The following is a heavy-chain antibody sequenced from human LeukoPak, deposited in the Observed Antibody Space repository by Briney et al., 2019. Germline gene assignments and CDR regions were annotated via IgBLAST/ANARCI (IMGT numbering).Heavy chain of an antibody. CDR1: GFTFSRYA. CDR3: AREGGYCSSTTCYFDS. V-gene: IGHV3-30-3*01. CDR2: ISYDGSKE. D-gene: IGHD2-2*01. Sequence: PGGSLRLSCAASGFTFSRYAMHWVRQAPGKVLEWVAVISYDGSKESYADSVKGRFTVSRDNSNNTLYLQMNSPRAEDTAVYYCAREGGYCSSTTCYFDSWGQGTLVTVSS. J-gene: IGHJ4*02.